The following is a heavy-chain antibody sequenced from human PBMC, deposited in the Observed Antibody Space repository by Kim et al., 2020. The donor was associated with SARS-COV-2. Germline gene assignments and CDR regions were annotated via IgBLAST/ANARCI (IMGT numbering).Heavy chain of an antibody. CDR3: ARSAPGLDC. CDR1: GFSFDDYA. V-gene: IGHV3-9*01. D-gene: IGHD1-26*01. Sequence: GGSLRLSCAASGFSFDDYAIHWVRQGPGKGLEWVSGISGNSGTKGYADSVKGRFTIYRDNARNSLYLQMDSLRAEDTALYYCARSAPGLDCWGQGTLVTV. CDR2: ISGNSGTK. J-gene: IGHJ4*02.